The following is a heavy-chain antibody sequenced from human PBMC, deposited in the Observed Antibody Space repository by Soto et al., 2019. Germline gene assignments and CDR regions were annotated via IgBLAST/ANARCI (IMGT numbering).Heavy chain of an antibody. CDR3: ARVTYSRSWYYFDY. D-gene: IGHD6-13*01. CDR2: MYHSGST. Sequence: SETLSLTCAVSGGSISSGGYSWSWIRQPPGKGLEWIGYMYHSGSTYYNPSLKSRVTISIDRSKNQFSLKLSSLTAADTAVYYCARVTYSRSWYYFDYRGQGTLVTVSS. V-gene: IGHV4-30-2*01. J-gene: IGHJ4*02. CDR1: GGSISSGGYS.